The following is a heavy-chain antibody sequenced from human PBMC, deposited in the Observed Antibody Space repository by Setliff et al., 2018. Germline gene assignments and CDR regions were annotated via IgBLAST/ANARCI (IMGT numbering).Heavy chain of an antibody. Sequence: ASVKVSCKASGYTFRNYAFAWVRQAPGQGLEWVGWISVYNGDTNYAQKFQGRVTLTTDTSTSTAYMGLRSLTSDDSAFYYCARAPSVELVTIRTNSWFTYWGQGTLVTVS. V-gene: IGHV1-18*01. CDR1: GYTFRNYA. CDR3: ARAPSVELVTIRTNSWFTY. J-gene: IGHJ4*02. D-gene: IGHD5-18*01. CDR2: ISVYNGDT.